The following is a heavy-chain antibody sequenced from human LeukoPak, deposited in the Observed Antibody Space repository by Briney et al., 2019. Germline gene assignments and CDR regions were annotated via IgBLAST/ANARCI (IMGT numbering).Heavy chain of an antibody. CDR3: ARAALWFHY. D-gene: IGHD3-10*01. V-gene: IGHV3-48*03. CDR1: GFTFSSYE. Sequence: PGGTLRLSCAASGFTFSSYEMNWVRQAPGKGLEWVSYISSGGSTIYYADSVKGRFTISRDNAKNSLYLQMNSLRAEDTAVYYCARAALWFHYWGQGTLVTVSS. J-gene: IGHJ4*02. CDR2: ISSGGSTI.